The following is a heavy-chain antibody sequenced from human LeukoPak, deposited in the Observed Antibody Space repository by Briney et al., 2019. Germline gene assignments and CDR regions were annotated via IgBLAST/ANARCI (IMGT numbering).Heavy chain of an antibody. V-gene: IGHV3-9*03. CDR3: ARGQGALDY. J-gene: IGHJ4*02. CDR2: ISWNSGSI. CDR1: GFTFDDYA. Sequence: GRSLRLSCAACGFTFDDYAMHWVRQAPGKGLEWVSGISWNSGSIGYADSVKGRFTISRDNAKNSLYLQMNSLRAEDMALYYCARGQGALDYWGQGTLVTVSS.